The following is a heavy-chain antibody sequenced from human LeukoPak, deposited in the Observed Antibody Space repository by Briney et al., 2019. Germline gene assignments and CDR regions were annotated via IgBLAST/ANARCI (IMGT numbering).Heavy chain of an antibody. J-gene: IGHJ3*02. CDR2: IYYSGST. CDR3: ARHERDVSLDHALDI. Sequence: ASETLSLTCTVSGGSISSYYWSWIRQPPGKGLEWIGYIYYSGSTSYNPSLKSRVTILVDTSKNQFSLNLSSVTAADTAVYYCARHERDVSLDHALDIWGQGTMVTVSS. CDR1: GGSISSYY. V-gene: IGHV4-59*08. D-gene: IGHD5-24*01.